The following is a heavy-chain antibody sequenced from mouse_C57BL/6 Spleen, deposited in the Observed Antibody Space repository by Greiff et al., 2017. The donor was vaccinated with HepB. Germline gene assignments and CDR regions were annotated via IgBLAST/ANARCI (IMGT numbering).Heavy chain of an antibody. CDR1: GYAFSSYW. CDR3: ARSREFIKDY. D-gene: IGHD1-1*01. CDR2: IYPGDGDT. V-gene: IGHV1-80*01. Sequence: VQRVESGAELVKPGASVKISCKASGYAFSSYWMNWVKQRPGKGLEWIGQIYPGDGDTNYNGKFKGKATLTADKSSSTAYMQLSSLTSEDSAVYFCARSREFIKDYWGQGTTLTVSS. J-gene: IGHJ2*01.